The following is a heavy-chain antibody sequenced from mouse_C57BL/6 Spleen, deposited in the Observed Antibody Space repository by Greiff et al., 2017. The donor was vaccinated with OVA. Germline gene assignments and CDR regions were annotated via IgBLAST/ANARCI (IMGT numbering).Heavy chain of an antibody. CDR3: APLYDYEGYFDY. D-gene: IGHD2-4*01. V-gene: IGHV1-4*01. J-gene: IGHJ2*01. CDR1: GYTFTSYT. CDR2: INPSSGYT. Sequence: VQLVESGAELARPGASVKMSCKASGYTFTSYTMHWVKQRPGQGLEWIGYINPSSGYTKYNQKFKDKATLTADKSSSTAYMQLSSLTSEDSAVYYCAPLYDYEGYFDYWGQGTTLTVSS.